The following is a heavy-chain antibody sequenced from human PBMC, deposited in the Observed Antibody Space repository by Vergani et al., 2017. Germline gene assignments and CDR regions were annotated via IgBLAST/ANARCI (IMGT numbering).Heavy chain of an antibody. Sequence: EVQLVESGGGLVQPGGSLRLSCAASGFTFSSYSMNWVRQAPGKGLEWVSYISSSSSYIYYADSVKGRFTISRDNAKNSLYLQMNSLRAEDTAVYYCARRRDGYKSFDYWGQGTLVTVSS. D-gene: IGHD5-24*01. J-gene: IGHJ4*02. CDR3: ARRRDGYKSFDY. CDR1: GFTFSSYS. V-gene: IGHV3-21*05. CDR2: ISSSSSYI.